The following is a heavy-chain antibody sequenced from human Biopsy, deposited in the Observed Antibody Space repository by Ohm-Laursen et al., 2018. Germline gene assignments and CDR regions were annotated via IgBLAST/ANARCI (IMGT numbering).Heavy chain of an antibody. J-gene: IGHJ4*02. V-gene: IGHV3-30*18. CDR3: AKGLYSGSYYYDS. CDR1: GFTLSNYG. CDR2: VSSDGKNK. D-gene: IGHD1-26*01. Sequence: SLRLSCAASGFTLSNYGMHWVRQAPGRGLEWVAAVSSDGKNKHYADSVQGRFTISRDNSKNTVDLQMNSLRAEDAAVYYCAKGLYSGSYYYDSWGQGTLVTVSS.